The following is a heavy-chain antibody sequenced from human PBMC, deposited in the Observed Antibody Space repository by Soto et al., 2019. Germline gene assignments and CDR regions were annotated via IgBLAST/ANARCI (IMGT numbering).Heavy chain of an antibody. Sequence: SGPTLVNPTQTLTRTCTFSGFSLSTSGVGVGWIRQPPGKALEWLALIYWNDDKRYSPSLKSRLTITKDTSKNQVVLTMTNMDPVDTATYYCAHRPGVRGLNWFDPWGQGTLVTVSS. V-gene: IGHV2-5*01. CDR3: AHRPGVRGLNWFDP. D-gene: IGHD3-10*01. CDR1: GFSLSTSGVG. CDR2: IYWNDDK. J-gene: IGHJ5*02.